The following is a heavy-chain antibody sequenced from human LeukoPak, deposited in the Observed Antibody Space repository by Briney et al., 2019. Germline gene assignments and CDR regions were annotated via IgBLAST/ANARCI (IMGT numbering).Heavy chain of an antibody. Sequence: ASVTVSCKTSGDTFTNYWVHWVRQAPGQGLQWMGFINAGGGATTYAQNFQGRVTMTRDTSSSTVYLDVSSLGSEDTAVYYCAVGVYYYHSCGYYDFDYLGQGSMVTVSS. V-gene: IGHV1-46*01. CDR1: GDTFTNYW. CDR2: INAGGGAT. J-gene: IGHJ4*02. D-gene: IGHD3-22*01. CDR3: AVGVYYYHSCGYYDFDY.